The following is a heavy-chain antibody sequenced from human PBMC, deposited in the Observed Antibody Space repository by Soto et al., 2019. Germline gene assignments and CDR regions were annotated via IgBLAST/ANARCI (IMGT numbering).Heavy chain of an antibody. D-gene: IGHD2-15*01. V-gene: IGHV3-33*01. CDR2: IWYDGSNK. CDR1: GFTFSSYG. CDR3: ARAPCSGGSCYTGYMDV. Sequence: GGSLRLSCAASGFTFSSYGMHWVRQAPGKGLEWVAVIWYDGSNKYYADSVKGRFTISRDNSKNTLYLQMNSLRAEDTAVYYCARAPCSGGSCYTGYMDVWGKGTTVTVSS. J-gene: IGHJ6*03.